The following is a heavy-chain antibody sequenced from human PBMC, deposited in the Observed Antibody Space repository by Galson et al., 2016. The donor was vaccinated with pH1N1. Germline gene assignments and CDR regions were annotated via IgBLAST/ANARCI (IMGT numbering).Heavy chain of an antibody. V-gene: IGHV3-21*04. J-gene: IGHJ4*02. D-gene: IGHD5-12*01. CDR1: GFTFSSYS. CDR3: GRGRYDYGWSGIDS. Sequence: SLRLSCAASGFTFSSYSMNWVRQAPGKGLEWVASISSTSTYIYYADSVKGRFTISRDNAQGSLFLQMNGLRAEDTAMYYCGRGRYDYGWSGIDSWGQGTLATVST. CDR2: ISSTSTYI.